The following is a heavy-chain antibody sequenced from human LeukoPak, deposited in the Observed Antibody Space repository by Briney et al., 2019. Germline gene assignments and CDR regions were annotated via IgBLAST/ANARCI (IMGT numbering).Heavy chain of an antibody. CDR1: GYTFTGNY. V-gene: IGHV1-2*02. CDR3: ARGLLSGSHSGAAY. Sequence: ASVKVSCKASGYTFTGNYIHWVRQAPGQGLEWMGWINPNSGGTNFAQKFQGRVTMTRDTSISTAYMELSGLRSDDTAMYYCARGLLSGSHSGAAYWGRGTLVTVSS. J-gene: IGHJ4*02. CDR2: INPNSGGT. D-gene: IGHD1-26*01.